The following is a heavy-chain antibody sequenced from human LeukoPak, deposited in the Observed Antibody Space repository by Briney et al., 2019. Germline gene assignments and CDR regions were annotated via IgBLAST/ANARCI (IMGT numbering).Heavy chain of an antibody. D-gene: IGHD2-15*01. CDR3: VRDRDSTDSYFYMDV. V-gene: IGHV3-48*01. CDR2: ISSSSSAI. CDR1: GFTFSSYG. J-gene: IGHJ6*03. Sequence: QPGGSLRLSCAASGFTFSSYGMHWVRQAPGKGLEWLSYISSSSSAIHSADSVKGRFTISRDNAKDSLYLQMRSLGAEDTAVYYCVRDRDSTDSYFYMDVWGKGTTVTVSS.